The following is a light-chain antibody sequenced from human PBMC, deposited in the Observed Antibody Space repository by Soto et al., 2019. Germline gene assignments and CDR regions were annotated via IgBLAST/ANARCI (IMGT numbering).Light chain of an antibody. J-gene: IGKJ3*01. CDR2: DAS. CDR3: QHYNSYV. V-gene: IGKV1-5*01. Sequence: DIQMTQSPSTLSASVGDRVTLTCRTSQSTSDWLAWYQQKPGKAPNLLIFDASSLERGVPSRFSGSGSGTEFTLTISSLQPDDFATYYCQHYNSYVFGPGTKVY. CDR1: QSTSDW.